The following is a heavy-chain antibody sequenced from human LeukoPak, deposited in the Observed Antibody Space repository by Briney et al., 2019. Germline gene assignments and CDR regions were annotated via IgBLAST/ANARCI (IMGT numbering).Heavy chain of an antibody. CDR3: VKDAPNGSVDF. CDR2: IHPNNGGV. J-gene: IGHJ4*02. V-gene: IGHV3-9*01. Sequence: GESLRLSCETSGFTFDRYVMHWMRLAPGKGLECVSSIHPNNGGVGYAASVKGRFAIARDNARNSLYLEMTSLRPEDTAVYYCVKDAPNGSVDFWGRGTLVTVSS. CDR1: GFTFDRYV. D-gene: IGHD2-8*01.